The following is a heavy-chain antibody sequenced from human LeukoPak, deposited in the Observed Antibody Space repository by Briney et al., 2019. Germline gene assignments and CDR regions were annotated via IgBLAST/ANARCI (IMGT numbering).Heavy chain of an antibody. CDR2: IQNDGSNE. V-gene: IGHV3-30*18. CDR1: GFTFSSYS. D-gene: IGHD2-8*01. Sequence: GRSLRLSCAASGFTFSSYSMNWVRQAPGKGLEWVAYIQNDGSNEQYADSVKGRFSISRDSSKNILYLQMNSLRAEDTAVYYCAKDRCSNGIGCYYYYMDVWGNGTTVTISS. J-gene: IGHJ6*03. CDR3: AKDRCSNGIGCYYYYMDV.